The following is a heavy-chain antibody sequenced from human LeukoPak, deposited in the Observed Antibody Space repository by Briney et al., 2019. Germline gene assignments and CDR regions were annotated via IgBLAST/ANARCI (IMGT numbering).Heavy chain of an antibody. V-gene: IGHV6-1*01. CDR2: TYYRPKWYY. J-gene: IGHJ5*02. CDR3: VRAVAAGPHWFDP. CDR1: GDSVSSNSAA. Sequence: SQTLSLTCAISGDSVSSNSAAWNWIRQSPSRGLEWLGRTYYRPKWYYDYAVSVKSRITINPDTSKNHFSLQLKSVTPEDAAVYYCVRAVAAGPHWFDPWGQGTLVTVSS. D-gene: IGHD2-15*01.